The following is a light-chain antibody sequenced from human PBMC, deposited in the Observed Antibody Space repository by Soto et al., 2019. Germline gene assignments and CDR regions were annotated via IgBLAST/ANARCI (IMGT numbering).Light chain of an antibody. V-gene: IGKV4-1*01. CDR3: LQYYGDPLT. Sequence: DIVLTQSPDSLAVSLGERATINCKSSQSLLSSSNNKNYLSWYQQRPGQPPKLLISWASTRDSGVPDRFSGGGSGTHFTLTINSLQSEDAAVYYCLQYYGDPLTFGGGTKVEIK. CDR1: QSLLSSSNNKNY. CDR2: WAS. J-gene: IGKJ4*01.